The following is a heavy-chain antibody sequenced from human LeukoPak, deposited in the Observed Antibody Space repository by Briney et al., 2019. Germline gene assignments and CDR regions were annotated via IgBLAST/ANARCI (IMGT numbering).Heavy chain of an antibody. D-gene: IGHD3-10*01. CDR3: ARAGWYYGSGSYFPTPTFSRGMDV. CDR2: FDPEDGET. Sequence: GASVKVSCKVSGYTLTELSMHWVRQAPGKGLEWMGGFDPEDGETIYAQKFQGRVTMTEDTSTDTAYMELSSLRSEDTAVYYCARAGWYYGSGSYFPTPTFSRGMDVWGQGTTVTVSS. V-gene: IGHV1-24*01. J-gene: IGHJ6*02. CDR1: GYTLTELS.